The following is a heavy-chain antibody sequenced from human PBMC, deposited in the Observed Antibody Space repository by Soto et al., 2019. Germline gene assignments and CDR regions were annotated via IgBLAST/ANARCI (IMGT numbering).Heavy chain of an antibody. J-gene: IGHJ6*02. CDR1: GDSVSSNSAA. V-gene: IGHV6-1*01. D-gene: IGHD3-3*01. CDR2: TYYRSKWYN. CDR3: ALLRDDFWSGYSNYYYYGMDV. Sequence: SQTLSLTCAISGDSVSSNSAAWNWIRQSPSRGLEWLGRTYYRSKWYNDYAVSVKSRITINPDTSKIQFSLQLNSVTPEDTAVYYCALLRDDFWSGYSNYYYYGMDVWGQGTTVTVSS.